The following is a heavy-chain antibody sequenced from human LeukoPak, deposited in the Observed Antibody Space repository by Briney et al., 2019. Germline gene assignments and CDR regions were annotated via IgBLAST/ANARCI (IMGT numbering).Heavy chain of an antibody. J-gene: IGHJ4*02. CDR2: IIPIFGTA. D-gene: IGHD6-6*01. CDR1: GGTFSSYA. CDR3: ARWVDIAARGAFGY. V-gene: IGHV1-69*01. Sequence: AASVKVSCKASGGTFSSYAISWVRQAPGQGLEWMGGIIPIFGTANYAQKFQGRVTITADESTSTAYMELSSLRSEDTAVYYCARWVDIAARGAFGYWGQGTLVTVSS.